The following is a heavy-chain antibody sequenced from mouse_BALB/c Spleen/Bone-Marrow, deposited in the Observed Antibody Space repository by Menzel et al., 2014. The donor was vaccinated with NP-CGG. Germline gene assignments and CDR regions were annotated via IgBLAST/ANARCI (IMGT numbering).Heavy chain of an antibody. V-gene: IGHV1-20*02. J-gene: IGHJ3*01. CDR1: GYSFTGYF. CDR3: ARGGLRGAWFAY. D-gene: IGHD2-4*01. CDR2: INPYNGDT. Sequence: VQLQQSGPELVKPGASVKISCKASGYSFTGYFMNWVMQSHGKSLEWIGRINPYNGDTFYNQKFKGKATLTVDKSSSTAHMELRSLASEDSAVYYCARGGLRGAWFAYWGQGTLVTVSA.